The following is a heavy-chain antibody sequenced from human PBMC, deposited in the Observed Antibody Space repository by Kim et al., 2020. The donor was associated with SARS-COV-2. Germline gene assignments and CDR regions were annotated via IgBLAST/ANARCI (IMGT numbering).Heavy chain of an antibody. J-gene: IGHJ6*02. Sequence: GGSLRLSCAASGFTFSRYSMNWVRQAPGKGLEWVSSISSSSSYIYYADSVKGRFTISRDNAKNSLYLQMNSLRAEDTAVYYCARELDYYDSSGYYLSDYYYGMDVWGQGATVTVSS. CDR2: ISSSSSYI. V-gene: IGHV3-21*01. CDR1: GFTFSRYS. D-gene: IGHD3-22*01. CDR3: ARELDYYDSSGYYLSDYYYGMDV.